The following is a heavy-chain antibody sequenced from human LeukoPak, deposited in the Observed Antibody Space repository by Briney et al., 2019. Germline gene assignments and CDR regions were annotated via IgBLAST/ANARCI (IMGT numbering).Heavy chain of an antibody. CDR2: ISAYSGNT. V-gene: IGHV1-18*01. CDR1: GYTFTSYG. D-gene: IGHD6-13*01. Sequence: ASGKVSCKASGYTFTSYGISWVRQAPGQGLEWMGWISAYSGNTNYAQKLQGRVTMTTDTSTSTAYMELRSLRSDDTAVYYCARGNAYSSSWYLFDPWGQGTLVTVSS. J-gene: IGHJ5*02. CDR3: ARGNAYSSSWYLFDP.